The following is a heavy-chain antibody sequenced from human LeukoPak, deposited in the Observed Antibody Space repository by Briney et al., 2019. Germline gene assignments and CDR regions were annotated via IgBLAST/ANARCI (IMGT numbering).Heavy chain of an antibody. CDR2: IRKKVNSYTT. J-gene: IGHJ3*02. CDR3: VRGYHSFDI. CDR1: GFMFSVYY. Sequence: GGSLRLSSAASGFMFSVYYMDWVRQVPGKGLEWVGRIRKKVNSYTTEYAASVKGRFTISRDDLKNSLYLQMNSLKTEDTALYYCVRGYHSFDIWGQGTMVTVSS. V-gene: IGHV3-72*01. D-gene: IGHD2-2*01.